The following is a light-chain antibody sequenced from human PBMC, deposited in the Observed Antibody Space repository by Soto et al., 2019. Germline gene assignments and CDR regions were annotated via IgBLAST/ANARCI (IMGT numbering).Light chain of an antibody. CDR1: QSVSGNY. Sequence: ENVLTQSPGTLSLSPGERATLSCRASQSVSGNYLAWYQHKPGQAPRLLIYGASSRATGIADRFSGSGSGTDFTLTISSLEPKDFAVYYCHQYGSSPLPGGSPLPFGGGTKVEIK. CDR2: GAS. CDR3: HQYGSSPLPGGSPLP. V-gene: IGKV3-20*01. J-gene: IGKJ4*01.